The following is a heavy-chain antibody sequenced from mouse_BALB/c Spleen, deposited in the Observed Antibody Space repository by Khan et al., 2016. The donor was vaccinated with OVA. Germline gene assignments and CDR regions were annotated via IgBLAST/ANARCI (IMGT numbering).Heavy chain of an antibody. V-gene: IGHV5-9-3*01. J-gene: IGHJ3*01. CDR3: ERSPYGNFAY. Sequence: VQLQASGGGLVKPGGSLKLSCAASGFTFSTYAMSWVRQTPEKRLEWVATISSDGDYTYYPDNVTGRFTISRDNAKKTLYLKMSSLRSEDTERYYCERSPYGNFAYWGQGTMVTVAA. CDR1: GFTFSTYA. CDR2: ISSDGDYT. D-gene: IGHD2-1*01.